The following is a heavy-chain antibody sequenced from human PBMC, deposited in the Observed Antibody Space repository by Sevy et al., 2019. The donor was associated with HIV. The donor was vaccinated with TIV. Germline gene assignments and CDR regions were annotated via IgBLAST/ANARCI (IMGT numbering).Heavy chain of an antibody. CDR2: ISDSGGST. V-gene: IGHV3-23*01. CDR1: GFTFTTYA. Sequence: GGSLRLSCAASGFTFTTYAMTWVRQAPGKGLEWVSSISDSGGSTYYADSVKGRFTISRDNSKNTLYLQMNSLRAEDTAVYYCASLPTPYGGYPYYFDYWGQGTLVTVSS. J-gene: IGHJ4*02. CDR3: ASLPTPYGGYPYYFDY. D-gene: IGHD5-12*01.